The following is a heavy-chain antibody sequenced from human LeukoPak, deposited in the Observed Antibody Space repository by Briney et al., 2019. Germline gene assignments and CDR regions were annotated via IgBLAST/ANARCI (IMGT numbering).Heavy chain of an antibody. D-gene: IGHD3-22*01. CDR2: ISAYNGNT. CDR1: GYTFTSYG. Sequence: ASVKVSCKASGYTFTSYGISWVRQAPGQGLEWMGWISAYNGNTNYAQKLQGRVTMTTDTSTSTAYMELRSLRSDDTAVYYCARDYDDRACYYDSRGDWFDPWGQGTLVTVSS. J-gene: IGHJ5*02. V-gene: IGHV1-18*01. CDR3: ARDYDDRACYYDSRGDWFDP.